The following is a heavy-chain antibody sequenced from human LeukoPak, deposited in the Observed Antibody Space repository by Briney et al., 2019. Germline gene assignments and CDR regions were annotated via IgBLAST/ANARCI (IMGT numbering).Heavy chain of an antibody. Sequence: PGGSLRLSCADSGFTFSTYAMHWVRQAPGKGLEWVAVISSDGSRKYYADSVKGRFTISRDDSKSTLYLQMNSLRAEDTAVYYCARALYVLTGSAFDYWGQGTLVTVSS. J-gene: IGHJ4*02. CDR1: GFTFSTYA. CDR2: ISSDGSRK. CDR3: ARALYVLTGSAFDY. V-gene: IGHV3-30*04. D-gene: IGHD3-9*01.